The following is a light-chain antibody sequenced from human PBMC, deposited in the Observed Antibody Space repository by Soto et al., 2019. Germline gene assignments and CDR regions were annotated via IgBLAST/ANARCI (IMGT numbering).Light chain of an antibody. J-gene: IGKJ1*01. V-gene: IGKV3-11*01. Sequence: EIVLTQSPATLSFSPGERATLSCRASQSVSSYLAWYQQKPGQAPRLLISGASSRATGIPDRFSGSGSGTDFTLTISRLEPEDFAVYFCQHYNNWPWTVGQGTKVDIK. CDR1: QSVSSY. CDR2: GAS. CDR3: QHYNNWPWT.